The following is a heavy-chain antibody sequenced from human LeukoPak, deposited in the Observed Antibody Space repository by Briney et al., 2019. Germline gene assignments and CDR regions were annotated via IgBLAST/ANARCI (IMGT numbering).Heavy chain of an antibody. Sequence: ASVKVSCKASGYTFTSYDINWVRQATGQGLEWMGWMNPNSGNTGYAQKFQDRVTITRNTSISTAYMELSSLRSEDTAVYYCARKMGATIDYYYMDVWGKGTTVTVSS. V-gene: IGHV1-8*03. CDR3: ARKMGATIDYYYMDV. D-gene: IGHD1-26*01. CDR2: MNPNSGNT. CDR1: GYTFTSYD. J-gene: IGHJ6*03.